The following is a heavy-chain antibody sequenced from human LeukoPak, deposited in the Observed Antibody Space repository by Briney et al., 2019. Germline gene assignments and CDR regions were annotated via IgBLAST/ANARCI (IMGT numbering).Heavy chain of an antibody. Sequence: GASVKVSCKASGYTFTSYGISWVRQAPGQGLEWMGWISAYNGNTNYAQKLQGRVTMTTDTSTSTAYMELSSLRSEDTAVYYCARPRIDFWSGYAYYYGMDVWGQGTTVTVSS. CDR2: ISAYNGNT. CDR3: ARPRIDFWSGYAYYYGMDV. D-gene: IGHD3-3*01. V-gene: IGHV1-18*01. CDR1: GYTFTSYG. J-gene: IGHJ6*02.